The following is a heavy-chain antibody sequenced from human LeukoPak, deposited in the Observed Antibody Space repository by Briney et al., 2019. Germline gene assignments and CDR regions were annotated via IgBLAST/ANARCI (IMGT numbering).Heavy chain of an antibody. CDR1: GFTFSSYW. CDR2: IKSDGST. CDR3: ARAPSEIGGYYPEYFRH. Sequence: PGGSLRLSCAASGFTFSSYWMHWVRQAPGKGLGWVSRIKSDGSTRYADSVKGRFTISRDNAKNTVSLQMTSLRAEDTSVYYCARAPSEIGGYYPEYFRHWGQGTLVIVSS. J-gene: IGHJ1*01. V-gene: IGHV3-74*01. D-gene: IGHD3-22*01.